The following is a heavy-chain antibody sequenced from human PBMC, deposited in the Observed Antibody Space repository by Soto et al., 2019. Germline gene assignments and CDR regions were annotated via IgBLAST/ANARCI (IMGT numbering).Heavy chain of an antibody. CDR1: GGSFSDYY. CDR2: INHSGST. V-gene: IGHV4-34*01. Sequence: SETLSLTCAVYGGSFSDYYWSWIRQPPGKGLEWIGEINHSGSTNYSPSLKSRVTMSVDTSKNQFSLKLSSVTAADTAVYYCARGDLTHDFWGQGTLVTSPQ. J-gene: IGHJ4*02. CDR3: ARGDLTHDF.